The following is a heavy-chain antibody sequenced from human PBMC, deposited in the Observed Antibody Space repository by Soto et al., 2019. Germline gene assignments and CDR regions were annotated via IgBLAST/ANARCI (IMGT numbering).Heavy chain of an antibody. CDR3: AREGGIVGATAADY. J-gene: IGHJ4*02. V-gene: IGHV4-31*03. CDR1: GGSISSGGYY. Sequence: QVQLQESGPGLVKPSQTLSLTCTVSGGSISSGGYYWSWIRQHPGKGLEWIGYIFYSGSTYYNPTLKSRVPISVDTSKTQFSLKLSSVTAADPAVYYCAREGGIVGATAADYWGQGTLVTVSS. CDR2: IFYSGST. D-gene: IGHD1-26*01.